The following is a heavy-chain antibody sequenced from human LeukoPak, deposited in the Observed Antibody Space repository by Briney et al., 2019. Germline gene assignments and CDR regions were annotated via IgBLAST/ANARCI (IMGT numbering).Heavy chain of an antibody. V-gene: IGHV3-30*02. J-gene: IGHJ4*02. CDR3: ARDIPSAKAFDY. Sequence: GGSLRLSCAASGFTFRGNGMHWVRQAPGKGPEWVSFIRYDGSTKSYADSVEGRFTISRDNSKNTMYLEMISLRTEDTAVYYCARDIPSAKAFDYWGQGTLVTVSS. CDR2: IRYDGSTK. CDR1: GFTFRGNG.